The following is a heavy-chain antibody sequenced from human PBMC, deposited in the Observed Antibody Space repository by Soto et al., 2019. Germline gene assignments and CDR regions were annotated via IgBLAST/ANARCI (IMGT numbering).Heavy chain of an antibody. CDR2: ISYDGNNK. V-gene: IGHV3-30*09. D-gene: IGHD2-2*01. Sequence: QVRLVESVGGVVQPGRSLRLSCAASGFTFSPYAMHWVRQAPGKGLEWVAVISYDGNNKNYADSVKGRLAISRDNSRNTLYLQMNSLRAEDTAVYYCARARLDTPALDYWGQGTLVTVSS. CDR1: GFTFSPYA. J-gene: IGHJ4*02. CDR3: ARARLDTPALDY.